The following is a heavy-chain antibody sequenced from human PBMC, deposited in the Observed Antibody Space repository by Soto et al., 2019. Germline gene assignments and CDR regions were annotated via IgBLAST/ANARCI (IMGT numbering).Heavy chain of an antibody. CDR1: SYSISGGYY. Sequence: SETLSLTCAVSSYSISGGYYWGLIRQPPGKGLEWIASINRSGSTYYNPSLKSRVTISVDTSKNQFSLKLSSVTATDTAVYYCARCLYYYDSKAVYFDYWGQGTLVTVSS. D-gene: IGHD3-22*01. J-gene: IGHJ4*02. V-gene: IGHV4-38-2*01. CDR3: ARCLYYYDSKAVYFDY. CDR2: INRSGST.